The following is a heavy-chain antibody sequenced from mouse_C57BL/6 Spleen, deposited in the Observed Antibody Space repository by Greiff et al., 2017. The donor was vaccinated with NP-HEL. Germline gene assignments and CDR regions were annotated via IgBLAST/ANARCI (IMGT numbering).Heavy chain of an antibody. J-gene: IGHJ2*01. V-gene: IGHV1-82*01. CDR3: AHRGDYGSSYPYFDY. CDR2: IYPGDGDT. CDR1: GYAFSSSW. D-gene: IGHD1-1*01. Sequence: VQLQQSGPELVKPGASVKISCKASGYAFSSSWMNWVKQRPGKGLEWIGRIYPGDGDTNYNGKFKGKATLTADKSSSTAYMQLSSLTSEDSAVYFCAHRGDYGSSYPYFDYWGQGTTLTVSS.